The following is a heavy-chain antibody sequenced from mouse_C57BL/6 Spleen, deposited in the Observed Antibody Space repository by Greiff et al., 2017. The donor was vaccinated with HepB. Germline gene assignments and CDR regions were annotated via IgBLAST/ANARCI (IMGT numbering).Heavy chain of an antibody. CDR1: GFTFSDYY. CDR3: ARRGDYDGYYAMDY. V-gene: IGHV5-16*01. J-gene: IGHJ4*01. D-gene: IGHD2-4*01. CDR2: INYDGSST. Sequence: EVKVVESEGGLVQPGSSMKLSCTASGFTFSDYYMAWVRQVPEKGLEWVANINYDGSSTYYLDSLKSRFIISRDNAKNILYLQMSSLKSEDTATYYCARRGDYDGYYAMDYWGQGTSVTVSS.